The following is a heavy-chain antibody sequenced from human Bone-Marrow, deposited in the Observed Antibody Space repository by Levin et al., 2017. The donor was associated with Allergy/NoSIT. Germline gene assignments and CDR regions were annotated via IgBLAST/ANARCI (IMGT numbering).Heavy chain of an antibody. J-gene: IGHJ6*02. CDR2: MNPNSGNT. V-gene: IGHV1-8*01. CDR1: GYTFTSYD. Sequence: ASVKVSCKASGYTFTSYDINWVRQATGQGLEWMGWMNPNSGNTGYAQKFQGRVTMTRNTPISTAYMELSSLRSEDTAVYYCARLRITMVRGVVAPDSRYGMDVWGQGTTVTVSS. D-gene: IGHD3-10*01. CDR3: ARLRITMVRGVVAPDSRYGMDV.